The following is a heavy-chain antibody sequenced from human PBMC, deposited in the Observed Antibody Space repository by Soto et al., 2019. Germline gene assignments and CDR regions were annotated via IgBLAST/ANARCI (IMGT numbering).Heavy chain of an antibody. CDR2: IYSKAGKM. J-gene: IGHJ4*02. D-gene: IGHD2-15*01. CDR1: GYTFNYFG. V-gene: IGHV1-18*01. CDR3: ARDIAFDIDY. Sequence: QVHLLQSGAEVQKPGASVKVSCKTSGYTFNYFGITWVRQAPGLGLEWLGWIYSKAGKMNFAPKFQNRVIMTPDTSTLTAFMELTSLTFDDAPIYFCARDIAFDIDYWGQGTRVTVS.